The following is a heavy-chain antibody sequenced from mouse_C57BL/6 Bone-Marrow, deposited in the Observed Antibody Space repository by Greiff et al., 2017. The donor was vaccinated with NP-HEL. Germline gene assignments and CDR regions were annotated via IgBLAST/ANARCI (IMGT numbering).Heavy chain of an antibody. CDR1: GYTFTSYW. D-gene: IGHD1-1*01. CDR3: ARGDRGTTSNYYAMDY. CDR2: IDPNSGGT. Sequence: QVQLQQPGAELVKPGASVKLSCKASGYTFTSYWMHWVKQRPGRGLEWIGRIDPNSGGTKYNEKFKSKATLTVDKPSSTAYMQRSSRTSEDSAVYYGARGDRGTTSNYYAMDYGGQGTSVTVSS. V-gene: IGHV1-72*01. J-gene: IGHJ4*01.